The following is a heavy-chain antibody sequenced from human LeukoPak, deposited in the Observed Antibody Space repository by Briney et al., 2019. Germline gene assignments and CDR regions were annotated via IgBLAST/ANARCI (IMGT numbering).Heavy chain of an antibody. CDR3: AKQLGYCSDGSCYFPY. V-gene: IGHV3-23*01. Sequence: GGSLRLSCPASGFTFSSYAMTWVRQAPGKGLEWVSVIGYAGGDIQYADSVKGRFTISRDNSKNTLYLQMNSLRAEDTAVYYCAKQLGYCSDGSCYFPYWGQGTLVTVSS. D-gene: IGHD2-15*01. CDR1: GFTFSSYA. CDR2: IGYAGGDI. J-gene: IGHJ4*02.